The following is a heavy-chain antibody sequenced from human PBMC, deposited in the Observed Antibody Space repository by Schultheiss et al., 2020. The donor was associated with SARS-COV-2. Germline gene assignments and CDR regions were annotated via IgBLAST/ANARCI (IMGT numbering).Heavy chain of an antibody. Sequence: GESLKISCAASGFTFSSYEMNWVRQAPGKGLEWVSYISSSGSTIYYADSVKGRFTISRDNAKNSLYLQMNSLRAEDTAVYYCARDHYDSSGYYHHDAFDIWGQGTMVTVSS. CDR3: ARDHYDSSGYYHHDAFDI. CDR2: ISSSGSTI. V-gene: IGHV3-48*03. J-gene: IGHJ3*02. D-gene: IGHD3-22*01. CDR1: GFTFSSYE.